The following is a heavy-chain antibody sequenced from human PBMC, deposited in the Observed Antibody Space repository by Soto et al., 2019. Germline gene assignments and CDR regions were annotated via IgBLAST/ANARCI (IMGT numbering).Heavy chain of an antibody. CDR2: ISSSGSAI. CDR3: ARCDGYNCMATIDY. CDR1: GFTVSDYY. D-gene: IGHD5-12*01. V-gene: IGHV3-11*01. J-gene: IGHJ4*02. Sequence: QVQLVQSGGGLVKPGGSLGLSCAASGFTVSDYYMSWIRQGPGKGLEWISYISSSGSAIYYADSVKGRFTISRDNAKSSLALPMNNLRAEATPVYYCARCDGYNCMATIDYWGQGTLVTVSS.